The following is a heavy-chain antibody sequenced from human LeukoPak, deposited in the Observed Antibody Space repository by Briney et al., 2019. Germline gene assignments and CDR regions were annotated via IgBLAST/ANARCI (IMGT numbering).Heavy chain of an antibody. Sequence: PGGSLRLSCTASEFTFGHYSLSWVRQAPGKGLEWVGFIRSKAYGGTTEYAASVKGRFTIARDDSKSIAYLQMNSLKTEDTAVYYCTRAFYATYGYWFDPWGQGTLVTVSS. V-gene: IGHV3-49*04. CDR3: TRAFYATYGYWFDP. J-gene: IGHJ5*02. CDR2: IRSKAYGGTT. D-gene: IGHD4-17*01. CDR1: EFTFGHYS.